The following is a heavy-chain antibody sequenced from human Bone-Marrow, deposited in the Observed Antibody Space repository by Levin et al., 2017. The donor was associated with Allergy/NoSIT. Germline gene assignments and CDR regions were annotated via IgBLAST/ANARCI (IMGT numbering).Heavy chain of an antibody. CDR3: ARATRGSSTSET. D-gene: IGHD6-13*01. CDR2: IKHDGGEE. J-gene: IGHJ5*02. Sequence: LSLTCAASGFTFSNYWMGWVRQAPGKGLECVANIKHDGGEEYYVDSVKGRFTISRDNAKHSLYLQMNSLRAEDTAVYYCARATRGSSTSETWGQGTLVTVSS. CDR1: GFTFSNYW. V-gene: IGHV3-7*01.